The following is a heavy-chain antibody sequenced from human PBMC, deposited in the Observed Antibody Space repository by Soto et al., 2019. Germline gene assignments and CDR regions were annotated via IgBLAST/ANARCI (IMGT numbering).Heavy chain of an antibody. CDR2: ISGSGGST. CDR1: GFTFSSYA. D-gene: IGHD3-9*01. J-gene: IGHJ4*02. CDR3: AKDFLARDLTGYYKARRYYDYFDY. Sequence: GGSLRLSCAASGFTFSSYAMSWVRQAPGKRLEWVSAISGSGGSTYYADSVKGRFTISRDNSKNTLYLQMNSLRAEDTAVYYCAKDFLARDLTGYYKARRYYDYFDYWGQGTLVTVSS. V-gene: IGHV3-23*01.